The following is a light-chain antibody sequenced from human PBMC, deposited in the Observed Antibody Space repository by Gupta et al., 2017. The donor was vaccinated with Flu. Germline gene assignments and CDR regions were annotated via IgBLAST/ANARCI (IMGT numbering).Light chain of an antibody. CDR1: QGISSY. CDR2: GAS. Sequence: SAAVGDRVTITCRASQGISSYLAWYQQKPGRAPNLLIYGASALHSEVPSRFSGSVSGTEFTLTISSLQPEDFATYYCQQLKTFGQGTKVEMK. J-gene: IGKJ1*01. V-gene: IGKV1-9*01. CDR3: QQLKT.